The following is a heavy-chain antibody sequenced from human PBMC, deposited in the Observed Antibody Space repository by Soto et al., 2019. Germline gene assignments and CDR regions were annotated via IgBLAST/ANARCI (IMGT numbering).Heavy chain of an antibody. D-gene: IGHD3-3*01. V-gene: IGHV3-23*01. CDR3: AKSKDSTIFGVVIYYFDT. CDR1: VFTFSSFG. Sequence: PGGSLRLACAASVFTFSSFGMNWVRQAPGKGLEWVSSLSPNGGSTYYAESVKGRFTISRDNAKNTLFLQMDSLRAEDTAVYFCAKSKDSTIFGVVIYYFDTWGQGALVTVSS. CDR2: LSPNGGST. J-gene: IGHJ4*02.